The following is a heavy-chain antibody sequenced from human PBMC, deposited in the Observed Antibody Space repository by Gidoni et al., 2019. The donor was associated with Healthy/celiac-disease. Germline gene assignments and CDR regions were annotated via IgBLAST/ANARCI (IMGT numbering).Heavy chain of an antibody. CDR2: ISGSGGST. Sequence: EVQLLESGGGLVQPGGSLRLSCAPSGFTLSSYAMSWVRQAPGKGLEWVSAISGSGGSTYYADSVKGRFTISRDNSKNTLYLQMNSLRAEDTAVYYCAKDLSYYYDSSGYYGYWGQGTLVTVSS. V-gene: IGHV3-23*01. D-gene: IGHD3-22*01. J-gene: IGHJ4*02. CDR1: GFTLSSYA. CDR3: AKDLSYYYDSSGYYGY.